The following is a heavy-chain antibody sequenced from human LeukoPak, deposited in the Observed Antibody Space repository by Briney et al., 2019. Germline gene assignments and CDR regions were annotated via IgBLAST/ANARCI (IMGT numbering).Heavy chain of an antibody. CDR1: GGSISSSSYY. J-gene: IGHJ4*02. V-gene: IGHV4-39*01. CDR3: ARIGAEGWELLFVDY. Sequence: SETLSLTCTVSGGSISSSSYYWGWIRQPPGKGLEWIGSIYYSGSTYYNPPLKSRVTISVDTSKNQFSLKLSSVTAADTAVYYCARIGAEGWELLFVDYWGQGTLVTVSS. CDR2: IYYSGST. D-gene: IGHD1-26*01.